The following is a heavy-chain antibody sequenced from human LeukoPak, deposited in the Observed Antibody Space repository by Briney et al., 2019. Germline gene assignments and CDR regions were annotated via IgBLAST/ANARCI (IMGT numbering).Heavy chain of an antibody. CDR1: GYTFTVYY. J-gene: IGHJ6*03. CDR3: ARDPHDYYDSSGYYYYMDV. D-gene: IGHD3-22*01. Sequence: ASVKVSFKASGYTFTVYYMHWVRQAPGQGLEWMGWINPNSGGTNYAQKFQGRVTMTRDTSISTAYMELSRLRSDDTAVYYCARDPHDYYDSSGYYYYMDVWGKGTTVTVSS. CDR2: INPNSGGT. V-gene: IGHV1-2*02.